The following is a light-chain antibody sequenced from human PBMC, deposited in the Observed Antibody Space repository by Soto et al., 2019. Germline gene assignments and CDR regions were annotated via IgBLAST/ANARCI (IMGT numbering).Light chain of an antibody. Sequence: QSALTQPASVSGSPGQSITISCTGTSSDVGSYNLVSWYQQHAGKAPRLMIFEGSKRPSGVADRFSGSKSGNTASLTISGLQAEDEADYYCCSYVGDSNSVVFGGGTKLTVL. V-gene: IGLV2-23*01. J-gene: IGLJ3*02. CDR3: CSYVGDSNSVV. CDR2: EGS. CDR1: SSDVGSYNL.